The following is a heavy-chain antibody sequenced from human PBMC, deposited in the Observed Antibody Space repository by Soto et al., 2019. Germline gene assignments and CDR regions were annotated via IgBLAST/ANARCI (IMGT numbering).Heavy chain of an antibody. Sequence: SETLSLTCAVYGGSFSGYYWSWIRQPPRKGLEWIGEINHSGSTNYNPSLKSRVTISVDPSKNQFSLKLSSVTAADTAVYYCARRRVWSGYVDYWGQGTLVTVSS. CDR1: GGSFSGYY. D-gene: IGHD3-3*01. CDR3: ARRRVWSGYVDY. CDR2: INHSGST. J-gene: IGHJ4*02. V-gene: IGHV4-34*01.